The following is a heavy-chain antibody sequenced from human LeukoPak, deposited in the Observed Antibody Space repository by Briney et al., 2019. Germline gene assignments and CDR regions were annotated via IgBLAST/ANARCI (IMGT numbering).Heavy chain of an antibody. V-gene: IGHV1-18*01. CDR1: GYTFTSYG. J-gene: IGHJ4*02. Sequence: ASVKVSCKASGYTFTSYGISWVRQAPGQGLEWLGWISAYNGNTNHAQKLQGRVTMTTDTSTSTAYMELRSLRSDDTAVYYCARDFGYEYSSASVFDYWGQGTLVTVSS. CDR2: ISAYNGNT. CDR3: ARDFGYEYSSASVFDY. D-gene: IGHD6-6*01.